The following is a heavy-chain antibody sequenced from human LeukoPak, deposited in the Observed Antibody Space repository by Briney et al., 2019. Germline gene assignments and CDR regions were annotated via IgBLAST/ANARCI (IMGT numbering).Heavy chain of an antibody. Sequence: PGGSLRLSCAASGFTFSSYSMKWVRQAPGKGLEWVSFIGSSISYISYADSVKGRFTISRDNSKNTLYLQMNSLRAEDTAVYYCGVSGSYYIEYFQHWGQGTLVTVSS. D-gene: IGHD3-10*01. CDR1: GFTFSSYS. J-gene: IGHJ1*01. CDR3: GVSGSYYIEYFQH. V-gene: IGHV3-21*04. CDR2: IGSSISYI.